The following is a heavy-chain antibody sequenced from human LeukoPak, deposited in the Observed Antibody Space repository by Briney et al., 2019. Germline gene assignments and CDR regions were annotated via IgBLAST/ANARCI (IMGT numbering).Heavy chain of an antibody. Sequence: GRSLRLSCAASGFTFSSYGMHRVRQAPGKGLEWVAVIWYDGSNKYYADSVKGRFTISRDNSKNTLYLQMNSLRAEDTAVYYCARVLSAGYYFDYWGQGTLVTVSS. D-gene: IGHD1-14*01. CDR2: IWYDGSNK. V-gene: IGHV3-33*01. J-gene: IGHJ4*02. CDR1: GFTFSSYG. CDR3: ARVLSAGYYFDY.